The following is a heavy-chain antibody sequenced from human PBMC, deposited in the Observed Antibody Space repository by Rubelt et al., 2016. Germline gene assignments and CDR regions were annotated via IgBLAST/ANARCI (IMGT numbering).Heavy chain of an antibody. V-gene: IGHV1-3*01. CDR3: ARGGLSELLWFGESRIDY. D-gene: IGHD3-10*01. CDR1: GYTFTSYA. Sequence: QVQLVQSGAEVKKPGASVKVSCKASGYTFTSYAMHWVRQAPGQRLEWMGWINAGNGNTKYSQKFQGRVTITRDTSAGTAYRELSSLRSEDTAVYYCARGGLSELLWFGESRIDYWGQGTLVTVSS. CDR2: INAGNGNT. J-gene: IGHJ4*02.